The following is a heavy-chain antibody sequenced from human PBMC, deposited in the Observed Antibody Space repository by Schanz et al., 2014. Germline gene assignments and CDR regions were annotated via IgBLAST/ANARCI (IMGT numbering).Heavy chain of an antibody. Sequence: QVQLVQSGAEVKKPGSSVKVSCKASGGTFSTYTISWVRQAPGQGLEWMGWITAYNGDTNYALKLQGRVTITRDTLASTAYMEVSSLRSEDTAVYYCARSGSSNWYFFDYWGQGTLVTVSS. D-gene: IGHD6-13*01. J-gene: IGHJ4*02. CDR3: ARSGSSNWYFFDY. V-gene: IGHV1-69*02. CDR1: GGTFSTYT. CDR2: ITAYNGDT.